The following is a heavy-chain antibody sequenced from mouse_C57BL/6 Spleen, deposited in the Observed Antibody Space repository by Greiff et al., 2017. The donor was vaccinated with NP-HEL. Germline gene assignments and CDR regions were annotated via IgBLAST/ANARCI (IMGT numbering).Heavy chain of an antibody. Sequence: EVQGVESGPELVKPGASVKIPCKASGYTFTDYNMDWVKQSHGKSLEWIGDINPNNGGTIYNQKFKGKATLTVDKSSSTAYMELRRLTSEDTAVYYCASSGLPYGTYAMDYWGQGTSVTVSS. V-gene: IGHV1-18*01. D-gene: IGHD1-1*01. CDR1: GYTFTDYN. CDR3: ASSGLPYGTYAMDY. CDR2: INPNNGGT. J-gene: IGHJ4*01.